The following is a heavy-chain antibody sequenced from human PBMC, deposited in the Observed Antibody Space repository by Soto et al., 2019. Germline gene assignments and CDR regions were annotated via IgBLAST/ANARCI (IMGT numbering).Heavy chain of an antibody. CDR1: GFTFSARS. CDR2: VSGHSTTI. V-gene: IGHV3-48*02. CDR3: ARGELDRTIDY. Sequence: GGSLRLSCAASGFTFSARSMNWVRQAPGKGLEWVSYVSGHSTTIYYADSVRGRFTISRDNAKNSPYLQMNSLRDEDTAVYYCARGELDRTIDYWGQGTLVTVSS. J-gene: IGHJ4*02. D-gene: IGHD1-1*01.